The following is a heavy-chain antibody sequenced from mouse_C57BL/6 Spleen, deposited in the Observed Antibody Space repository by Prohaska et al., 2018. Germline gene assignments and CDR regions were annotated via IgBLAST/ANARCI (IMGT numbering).Heavy chain of an antibody. Sequence: QGKSLEWIGYINPNNGGTSYNQKFKGKATLTVNKSSSTVYMELRSLTSEDSAVYYCARLDPGRYAMDYWGQGTSVTVSS. J-gene: IGHJ4*01. CDR2: INPNNGGT. CDR3: ARLDPGRYAMDY. V-gene: IGHV1-22*01.